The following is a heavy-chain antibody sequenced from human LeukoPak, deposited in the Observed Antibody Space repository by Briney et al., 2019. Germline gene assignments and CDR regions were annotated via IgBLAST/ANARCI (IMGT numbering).Heavy chain of an antibody. CDR1: GGSFSGYY. CDR2: INHSGST. V-gene: IGHV4-34*01. CDR3: ASVHAVGATRPFDY. D-gene: IGHD1-26*01. J-gene: IGHJ4*02. Sequence: SETLSLTCAVYGGSFSGYYWSWIRQPPGKGLEWIGEINHSGSTNYNPSLKSRVTISVDTSKNQFSLKLSSVTAADTAVYYCASVHAVGATRPFDYWGQGTLVTVSS.